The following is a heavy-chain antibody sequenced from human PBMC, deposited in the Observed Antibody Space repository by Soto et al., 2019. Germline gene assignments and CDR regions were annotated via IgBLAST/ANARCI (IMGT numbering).Heavy chain of an antibody. Sequence: EVQLVESGGGLVKPGGSLRLSCAASGFTFSSYSMNWVRQAPGKGLEWVSSISSSSSYIYYADSVKGRFTISRDNAKNXRYMQMNSLRAEDTAVYYCARDRGVVVVAATVYFDYWGQGTLVTVSS. D-gene: IGHD2-15*01. J-gene: IGHJ4*02. CDR1: GFTFSSYS. V-gene: IGHV3-21*01. CDR2: ISSSSSYI. CDR3: ARDRGVVVVAATVYFDY.